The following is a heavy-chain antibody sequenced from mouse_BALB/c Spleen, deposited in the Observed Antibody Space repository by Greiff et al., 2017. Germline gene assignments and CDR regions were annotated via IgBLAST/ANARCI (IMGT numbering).Heavy chain of an antibody. J-gene: IGHJ4*01. CDR2: ISSGGSYT. Sequence: EVKLVESGGDLVKPGGSLKLSCAASGFTFSSYGMSWVRQTPDKRLEWVATISSGGSYTYYPDSVKGRFTISRDNAKNTLYLQMSSLKSEDTAMYYCARQRGYDYDGTMDYWGQGTSVTVSS. CDR3: ARQRGYDYDGTMDY. V-gene: IGHV5-6*02. D-gene: IGHD2-4*01. CDR1: GFTFSSYG.